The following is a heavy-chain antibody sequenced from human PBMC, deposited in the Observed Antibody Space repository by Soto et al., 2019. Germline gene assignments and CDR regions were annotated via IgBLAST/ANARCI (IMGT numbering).Heavy chain of an antibody. D-gene: IGHD3-22*01. V-gene: IGHV5-51*01. CDR2: IFPRDSDT. Sequence: GESLKISCKGSGYNYDTYWIAWVRQMPGKGLEWMGIIFPRDSDTRYRPSFQGQVTISADRSTTTAYLQWYSLKASNTVMYYCARSYYDSSGYYYYMDYWGQGTPVTVSS. CDR1: GYNYDTYW. J-gene: IGHJ4*02. CDR3: ARSYYDSSGYYYYMDY.